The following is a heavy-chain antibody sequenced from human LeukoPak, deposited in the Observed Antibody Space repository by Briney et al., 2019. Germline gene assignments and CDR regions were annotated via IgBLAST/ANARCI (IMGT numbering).Heavy chain of an antibody. CDR2: ISSSGSTI. D-gene: IGHD3-9*01. CDR3: ARDFNAWLFGAFDI. V-gene: IGHV3-11*04. CDR1: GFTFSDYY. Sequence: GGSLRLSCAASGFTFSDYYMSWIRQAPGKGVEWVSYISSSGSTIYYADSVKGRFTISRDNAKNSLYLQMNSLRAEDTAVYYCARDFNAWLFGAFDIWGQGTMVTVSS. J-gene: IGHJ3*02.